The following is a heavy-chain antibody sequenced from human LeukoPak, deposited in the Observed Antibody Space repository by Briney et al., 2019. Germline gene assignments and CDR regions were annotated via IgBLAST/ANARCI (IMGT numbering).Heavy chain of an antibody. Sequence: GGSLRLSCAASGFTFSNNAMHWVLQAPGKGLEWVAVTSYDGSNKHYADSVKGRFTISRDNSKNTLHLQMNSVRAEDTAVYYCARAYPGDDYGDQFDYWGQGTLVTVSS. CDR2: TSYDGSNK. CDR3: ARAYPGDDYGDQFDY. J-gene: IGHJ4*02. D-gene: IGHD4-17*01. V-gene: IGHV3-30*01. CDR1: GFTFSNNA.